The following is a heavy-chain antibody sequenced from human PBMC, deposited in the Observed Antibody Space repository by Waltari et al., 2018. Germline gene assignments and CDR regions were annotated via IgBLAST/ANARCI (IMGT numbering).Heavy chain of an antibody. D-gene: IGHD6-19*01. CDR2: INAGNGNT. V-gene: IGHV1-3*01. CDR3: SRISPILYSSGWSADY. CDR1: GDTFTSYA. J-gene: IGHJ4*02. Sequence: QVQLVQSGAEVKKPGASVKVSCKASGDTFTSYAMHWVRQAPGQRLEWMGWINAGNGNTKYSQKFQGRVTITRDTSASTAYMELSSLRSEDTAVYYCSRISPILYSSGWSADYWGQGTLVTVSS.